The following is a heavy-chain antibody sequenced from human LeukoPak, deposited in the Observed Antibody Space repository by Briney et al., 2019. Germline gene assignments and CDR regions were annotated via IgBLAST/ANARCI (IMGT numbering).Heavy chain of an antibody. Sequence: SETLSLTCAVYGGSFSGYYWSWIRHPPGKGLEWIGEINHSGSTNYNPSLKSRVTISVDTSKNQFSLKLSSVTAADTAVYYCARGLGKVAVAGTLRWFDPWGQGTLVTVSS. CDR1: GGSFSGYY. D-gene: IGHD6-19*01. J-gene: IGHJ5*02. CDR3: ARGLGKVAVAGTLRWFDP. CDR2: INHSGST. V-gene: IGHV4-34*01.